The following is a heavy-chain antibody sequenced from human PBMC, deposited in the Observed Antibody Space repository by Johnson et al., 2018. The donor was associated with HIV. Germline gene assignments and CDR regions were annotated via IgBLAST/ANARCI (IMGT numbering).Heavy chain of an antibody. CDR1: GVTVSNNY. V-gene: IGHV3-66*01. J-gene: IGHJ3*02. CDR2: IYSGGST. CDR3: ASRPGGDFCSGGSCRPNPYDGFDI. Sequence: VQLVESGGGLVQRGGSLRLSCVASGVTVSNNYMIWVRQAPGTGLEWVSAIYSGGSTYHADPVQGSFTLSTDNSTNTLYLKMNSLRAEDTAVYYCASRPGGDFCSGGSCRPNPYDGFDIWGQGTKVTVSS. D-gene: IGHD2-15*01.